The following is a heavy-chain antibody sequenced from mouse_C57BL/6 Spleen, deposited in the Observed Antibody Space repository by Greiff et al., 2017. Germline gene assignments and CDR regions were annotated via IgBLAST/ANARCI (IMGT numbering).Heavy chain of an antibody. Sequence: QVQLKQSGAELVRPGTSVKVSCKASGYAFTNYLIEWVKQRPGQGLEWIGVINPGSGGTNYNEKFKGKATLTADKSSSTAYMQLSSLTSEDSAVYFCARSTTVVGRDYWGQGTTLTVSS. D-gene: IGHD1-1*01. CDR3: ARSTTVVGRDY. V-gene: IGHV1-54*01. CDR1: GYAFTNYL. CDR2: INPGSGGT. J-gene: IGHJ2*01.